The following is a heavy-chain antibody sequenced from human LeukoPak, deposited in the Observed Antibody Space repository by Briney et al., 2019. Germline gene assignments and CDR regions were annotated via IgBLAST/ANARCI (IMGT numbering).Heavy chain of an antibody. Sequence: SETLSLTCTVSGGSISSSSYYWGWIRQPPGKGLEWIGYMYNNGSTNYNPSLKSRVTISVDTSKNQFSLKLNSVTAADTAVYFCARDPVFLGMWGAFDIWGQGTTVTVSS. CDR1: GGSISSSSYY. CDR2: MYNNGST. J-gene: IGHJ3*02. D-gene: IGHD3-16*01. V-gene: IGHV4-61*01. CDR3: ARDPVFLGMWGAFDI.